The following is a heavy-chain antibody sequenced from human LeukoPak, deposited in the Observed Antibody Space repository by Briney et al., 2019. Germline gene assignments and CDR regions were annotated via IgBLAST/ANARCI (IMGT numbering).Heavy chain of an antibody. Sequence: GRSLRLSCAASGFTFGSYAMHWVRQAPGKGLEWVAVISYDGSNKYYADSVKGRFTISRDNSKNTLYLQMNSLRAEDTAVYYCARGGSGWSYWGQGTLVTVSS. V-gene: IGHV3-30*01. D-gene: IGHD6-19*01. J-gene: IGHJ4*02. CDR1: GFTFGSYA. CDR3: ARGGSGWSY. CDR2: ISYDGSNK.